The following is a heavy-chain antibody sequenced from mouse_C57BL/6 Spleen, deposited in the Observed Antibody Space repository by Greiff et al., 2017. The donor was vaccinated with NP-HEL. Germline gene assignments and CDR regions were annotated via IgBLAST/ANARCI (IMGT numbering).Heavy chain of an antibody. D-gene: IGHD2-4*01. Sequence: QVQLKESGPELVKPGASVKISCKASGYSFTSYYIHWVKQRPGQGLEWIGCIYPGSGNTKYHEKFKGKATLTADTSSSTAYMQLSSLTSEDSAVYYCARNYDDDVWGQGTTLTVSS. V-gene: IGHV1-66*01. CDR3: ARNYDDDV. J-gene: IGHJ2*01. CDR1: GYSFTSYY. CDR2: IYPGSGNT.